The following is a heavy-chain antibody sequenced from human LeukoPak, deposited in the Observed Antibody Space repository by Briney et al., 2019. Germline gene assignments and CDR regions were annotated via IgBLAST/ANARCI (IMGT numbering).Heavy chain of an antibody. CDR1: GFGFSSYA. J-gene: IGHJ4*02. V-gene: IGHV3-23*01. CDR2: ISGSGGSS. Sequence: GGSLRLSCAASGFGFSSYAMSWVRQAPGKGLEWVSAISGSGGSSYYADSVKGRFTISRDNSKNTLYLQMDSLRAEDTAVYYCAKQTYYDFWSGYSYYFDYWGQGTLVTVSS. D-gene: IGHD3-3*01. CDR3: AKQTYYDFWSGYSYYFDY.